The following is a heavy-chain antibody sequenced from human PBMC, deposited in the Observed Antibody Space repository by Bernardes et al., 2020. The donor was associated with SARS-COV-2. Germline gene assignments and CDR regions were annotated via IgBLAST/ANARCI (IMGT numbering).Heavy chain of an antibody. J-gene: IGHJ6*02. CDR1: DFTLTNYS. Sequence: GGSLRLSCAASDFTLTNYSMNWVRQAPGKGLEWVSSISGSSSNMYYADSVKGRFTISRDNPRNSLYLQMDSLRAEDTAVYYCARALGAAAATTDSASCYCYYYCGMDVWGQGTTVTVSS. CDR2: ISGSSSNM. V-gene: IGHV3-21*01. D-gene: IGHD1-1*01. CDR3: ARALGAAAATTDSASCYCYYYCGMDV.